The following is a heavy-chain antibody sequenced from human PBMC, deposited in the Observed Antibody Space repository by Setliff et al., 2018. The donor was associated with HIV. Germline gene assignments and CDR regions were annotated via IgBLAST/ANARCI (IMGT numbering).Heavy chain of an antibody. V-gene: IGHV3-15*01. D-gene: IGHD3-22*01. J-gene: IGHJ4*02. Sequence: GGSLRLSCAASGFTFSNAWMSWVRQAPGKGLEWVGRIKSKTDGGTTDYAAPVKGRFTISRDDSKNTLYLQMNSLKTEDTAVYYCTIGTMIVAWGYWGQGTLVTVSS. CDR1: GFTFSNAW. CDR3: TIGTMIVAWGY. CDR2: IKSKTDGGTT.